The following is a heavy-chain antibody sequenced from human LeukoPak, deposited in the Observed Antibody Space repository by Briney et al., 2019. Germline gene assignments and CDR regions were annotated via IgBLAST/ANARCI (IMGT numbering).Heavy chain of an antibody. J-gene: IGHJ5*02. CDR3: TRNPDGRNWFDP. Sequence: GGSLRLSCAASGFTFSHHWMHWVRQAPGKGLVWVSHISSDESSATYADSVKGRFTISRDNRKNTLYLQMNSLRVEDTAMYYCTRNPDGRNWFDPWGQGTLVTVSS. CDR1: GFTFSHHW. D-gene: IGHD1-14*01. CDR2: ISSDESSA. V-gene: IGHV3-74*01.